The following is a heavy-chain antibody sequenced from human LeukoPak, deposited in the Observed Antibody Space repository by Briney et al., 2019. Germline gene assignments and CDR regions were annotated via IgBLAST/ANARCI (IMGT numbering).Heavy chain of an antibody. V-gene: IGHV3-30*02. CDR2: IRYDGSNK. CDR3: AKDFWSGYYEGTYWDY. CDR1: GFTFSSYG. Sequence: GGSLRLSCAASGFTFSSYGMHWVRQAPGKGLEWVAFIRYDGSNKYYADSVKGRFTISRDNSKNTLYLQMNSLRAEDTAVYYCAKDFWSGYYEGTYWDYWGQGTLVTVSS. D-gene: IGHD3-3*01. J-gene: IGHJ4*02.